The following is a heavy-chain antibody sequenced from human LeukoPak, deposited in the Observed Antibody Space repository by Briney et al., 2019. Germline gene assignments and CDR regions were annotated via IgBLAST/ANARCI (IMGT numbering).Heavy chain of an antibody. CDR1: GFTFDDYA. J-gene: IGHJ6*03. V-gene: IGHV3-43D*03. Sequence: GGSLRLSCAASGFTFDDYAMHWVRQAPGKGLEWVSLISRDGGGTYYADSVKGRFTISRDNSKNSLYLQMNSLRAEDTALYYCAKDNGHLRGSLNHMDVWGKGTTVTVSS. D-gene: IGHD1-26*01. CDR3: AKDNGHLRGSLNHMDV. CDR2: ISRDGGGT.